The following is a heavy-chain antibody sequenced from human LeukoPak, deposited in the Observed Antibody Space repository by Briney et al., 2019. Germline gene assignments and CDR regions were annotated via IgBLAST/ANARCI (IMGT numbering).Heavy chain of an antibody. V-gene: IGHV4-4*02. CDR2: IYQSGRT. D-gene: IGHD3-22*01. CDR3: ARGDASGYPDY. J-gene: IGHJ4*02. CDR1: GDSINGSNW. Sequence: SETLSLTCAVSGDSINGSNWWSWVRQSPGKGLEWIGEIYQSGRTNYKPSLKGRITISADKSKNQLSLKLISVTAADAAVYYCARGDASGYPDYWGQGTLVTVSS.